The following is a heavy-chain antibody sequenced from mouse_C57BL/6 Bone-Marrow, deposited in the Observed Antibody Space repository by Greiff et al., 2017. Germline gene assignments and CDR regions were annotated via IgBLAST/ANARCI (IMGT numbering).Heavy chain of an antibody. CDR3: ARFLNYYGSSHYAMDY. CDR2: IHPNSGST. V-gene: IGHV1-64*01. D-gene: IGHD1-1*01. J-gene: IGHJ4*01. CDR1: GYTFTSYW. Sequence: QVQLQQPGAELVKPGASVKLSCKASGYTFTSYWMHWVKQRPGQGLEWIGMIHPNSGSTNYNEKFKSKATLTVDKASSTTYMQLSSLTSEDSAVYYCARFLNYYGSSHYAMDYWGQGTSVTVSS.